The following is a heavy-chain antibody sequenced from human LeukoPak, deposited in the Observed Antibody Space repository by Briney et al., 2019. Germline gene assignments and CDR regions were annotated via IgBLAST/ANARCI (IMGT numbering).Heavy chain of an antibody. V-gene: IGHV3-7*01. Sequence: GGSLRLSCAASGFTFKDYWMSWVRQAPGKGPEWVANINKEGNEDHFVDSVKGPFTGYKDNPKNSLFLQMESLRVEDTAFFYLATYDNWVAGDVWGQGTTVSVSS. J-gene: IGHJ6*02. D-gene: IGHD1-1*01. CDR3: ATYDNWVAGDV. CDR2: INKEGNED. CDR1: GFTFKDYW.